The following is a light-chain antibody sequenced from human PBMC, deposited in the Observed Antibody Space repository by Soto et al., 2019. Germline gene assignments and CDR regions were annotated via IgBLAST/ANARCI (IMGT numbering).Light chain of an antibody. CDR2: GAS. V-gene: IGKV3-20*01. CDR1: QSVSSNY. J-gene: IGKJ1*01. Sequence: NGLTQSPGTLSLSQGERATLSCRASQSVSSNYLAWYQQKPGQAPRLLIYGASSRATGIPDRFSGSGSGTDFTLTISRLEPEDFAVYYCQQYGSSSWTFGQGTKVDIK. CDR3: QQYGSSSWT.